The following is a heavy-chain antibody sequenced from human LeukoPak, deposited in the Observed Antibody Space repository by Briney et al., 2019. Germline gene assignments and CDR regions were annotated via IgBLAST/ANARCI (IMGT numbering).Heavy chain of an antibody. CDR1: GFTFSNYD. V-gene: IGHV3-13*01. D-gene: IGHD5-18*01. Sequence: GGSLRLSCAASGFTFSNYDMHWVRQATGKGLEWVSGIGTAGDIYYPGSVKGRFTISRENAKNSLYLQMNNLRAGDTAVYYCARVRVDRGYAYFDYWGQGTLVTVSS. J-gene: IGHJ4*02. CDR2: IGTAGDI. CDR3: ARVRVDRGYAYFDY.